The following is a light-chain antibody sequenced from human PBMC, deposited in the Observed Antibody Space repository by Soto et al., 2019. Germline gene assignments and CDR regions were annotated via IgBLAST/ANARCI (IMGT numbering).Light chain of an antibody. CDR2: AAS. V-gene: IGKV1-27*01. J-gene: IGKJ3*01. CDR3: QEYSSVPV. Sequence: IQMTQSPTSLSASVGDRVTITCRASQDIRNFVAWYQQKPGKAPKLLIYAASTLQSGVPSRFSGSGSGTDFTLTIDCLQPEDVATYSCQEYSSVPVFGPGTKVEIK. CDR1: QDIRNF.